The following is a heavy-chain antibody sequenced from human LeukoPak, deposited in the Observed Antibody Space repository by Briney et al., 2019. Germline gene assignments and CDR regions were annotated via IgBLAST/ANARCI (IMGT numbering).Heavy chain of an antibody. V-gene: IGHV3-48*03. J-gene: IGHJ3*02. CDR3: ARDKTMVRGVLMGGAFDI. Sequence: GGSLRLSCAASGFTFSSYEMNWVRQAPGKGLEWVSYISSSGSTIYYADSVKGRFTISRDNAKNSLYLQMNSLRAEDTAVYYCARDKTMVRGVLMGGAFDIRGQGTMVTVSS. CDR1: GFTFSSYE. D-gene: IGHD3-10*01. CDR2: ISSSGSTI.